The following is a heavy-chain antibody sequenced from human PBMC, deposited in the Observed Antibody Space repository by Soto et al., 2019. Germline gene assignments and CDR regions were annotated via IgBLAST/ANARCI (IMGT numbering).Heavy chain of an antibody. CDR1: GGSISSYY. Sequence: SETLSLTCTFSGGSISSYYWSWIRQPPGKGLEWIGYIYYSGSTNYNPSLKSRVTISVDTSKNQFSLKLSSVTAADTAVYYCARFAGVPAHRFDYWGQGTLVTVSS. J-gene: IGHJ4*02. V-gene: IGHV4-59*01. CDR2: IYYSGST. D-gene: IGHD2-2*01. CDR3: ARFAGVPAHRFDY.